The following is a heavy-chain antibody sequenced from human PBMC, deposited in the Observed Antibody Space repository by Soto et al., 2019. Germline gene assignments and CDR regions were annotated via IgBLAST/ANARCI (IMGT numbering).Heavy chain of an antibody. CDR1: GGSISSYY. CDR2: IYYTGSS. V-gene: IGHV4-59*01. Sequence: SETLSLTCSVSGGSISSYYWSWIRQPPGKGLEWIGYIYYTGSSNYNPSLKSRVTMSVDLSRNQFSLRLTSVTTADTAIYYCARGPNYHFWSGFFRGWGQGTLVTVSS. D-gene: IGHD3-3*01. CDR3: ARGPNYHFWSGFFRG. J-gene: IGHJ4*02.